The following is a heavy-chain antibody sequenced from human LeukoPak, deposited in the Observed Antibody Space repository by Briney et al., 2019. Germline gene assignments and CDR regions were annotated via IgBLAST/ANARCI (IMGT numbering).Heavy chain of an antibody. CDR1: GGSFSGCY. CDR3: ARGLRANYVWGSYRYKVWFDP. CDR2: INHSGST. Sequence: SETLSLTCAVYGGSFSGCYWSWIRQPPGKGLEWIGEINHSGSTNYNPSLKSRVTISVDTSKNQFSLKLSSVTAADTAVYYCARGLRANYVWGSYRYKVWFDPWGQGTLVTVSS. J-gene: IGHJ5*02. V-gene: IGHV4-34*01. D-gene: IGHD3-16*02.